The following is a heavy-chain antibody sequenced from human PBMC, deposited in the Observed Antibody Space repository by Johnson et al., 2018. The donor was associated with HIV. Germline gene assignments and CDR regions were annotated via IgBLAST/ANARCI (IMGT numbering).Heavy chain of an antibody. CDR3: ARDLPWSSSWESDAFDI. Sequence: QMQLVESGGGVVQPGRSLRLSCAASGFTFSSYAMHWVRQAPGKGLEWVAFIRYDGSNKYYADSEKGRFTISRDNSKNTLYLQMNSLRAEDTAVYYCARDLPWSSSWESDAFDIWGQGTMVTVSS. CDR2: IRYDGSNK. CDR1: GFTFSSYA. J-gene: IGHJ3*02. D-gene: IGHD6-13*01. V-gene: IGHV3-30*02.